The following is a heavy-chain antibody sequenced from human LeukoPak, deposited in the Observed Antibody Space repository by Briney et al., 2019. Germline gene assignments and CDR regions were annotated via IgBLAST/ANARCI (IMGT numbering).Heavy chain of an antibody. CDR1: GFTFSSYG. V-gene: IGHV3-30*18. CDR2: ISYDGSNK. J-gene: IGHJ3*02. Sequence: PGGSLRLSCAASGFTFSSYGMHWVRQAPGKGLEWVAVISYDGSNKYYADSVKGRFTISRDNSKNTLYLQMNSLRAEDTAVYYCAKDDQGSGRGAFDIWGQGTMVTVSS. D-gene: IGHD3-10*01. CDR3: AKDDQGSGRGAFDI.